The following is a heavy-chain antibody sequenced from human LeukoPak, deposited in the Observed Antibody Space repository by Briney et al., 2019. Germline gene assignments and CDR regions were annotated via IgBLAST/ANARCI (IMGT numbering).Heavy chain of an antibody. J-gene: IGHJ5*02. CDR1: GFTFSDYG. Sequence: PGGSLKLSCAASGFTFSDYGIHWVRLAPGKGLEWVGVTSSDGSNKFYADSVKGRFTVSRDNSKNTLYLQMNSLRAEDTAVYYCARDNDPDYSSSPRWFDLWGQGTLVTVSS. CDR2: TSSDGSNK. V-gene: IGHV3-30*06. D-gene: IGHD3-22*01. CDR3: ARDNDPDYSSSPRWFDL.